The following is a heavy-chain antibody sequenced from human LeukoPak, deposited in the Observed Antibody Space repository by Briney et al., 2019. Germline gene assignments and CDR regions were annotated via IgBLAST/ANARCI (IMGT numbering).Heavy chain of an antibody. D-gene: IGHD6-19*01. V-gene: IGHV3-30*04. CDR3: ASSTTVAGTFWFDP. CDR2: ISYDGTKT. J-gene: IGHJ5*02. CDR1: GVTFSNYA. Sequence: GGSLRLSCTPSGVTFSNYALDWVRQAPGKGLEWVAAISYDGTKTYYTDSVKGRFTISRDDPDNTLSLQMDSLRGEATALYYCASSTTVAGTFWFDPWGQGTLVIVSS.